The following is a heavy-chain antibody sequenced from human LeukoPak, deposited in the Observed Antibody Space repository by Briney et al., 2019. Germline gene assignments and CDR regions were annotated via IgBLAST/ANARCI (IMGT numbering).Heavy chain of an antibody. D-gene: IGHD5-12*01. Sequence: GASVKVSCKASGYTFTSYAMHWVRQAPGQRLEWMGWINAGNGNTKYSQKFQGRVTITRDTSASTAYMELSSLRSEDTAVYYCARWAVDIVAFQHWGQGTLVTVSS. V-gene: IGHV1-3*01. J-gene: IGHJ1*01. CDR2: INAGNGNT. CDR1: GYTFTSYA. CDR3: ARWAVDIVAFQH.